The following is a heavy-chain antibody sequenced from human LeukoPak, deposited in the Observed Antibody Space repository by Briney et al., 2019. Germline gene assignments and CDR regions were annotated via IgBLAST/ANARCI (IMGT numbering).Heavy chain of an antibody. CDR1: GGSFSGYY. CDR3: ARSAPYSGSYYVPNYFDY. Sequence: PSETLSLTCAVYGGSFSGYYWSWIRQPPGKGLEWIGEINHSGSTNYNPSLKSRVTISVDTSKNQFSLKLSSVTAADTAVYYCARSAPYSGSYYVPNYFDYWGQGTLVTVSS. D-gene: IGHD1-26*01. J-gene: IGHJ4*02. V-gene: IGHV4-34*01. CDR2: INHSGST.